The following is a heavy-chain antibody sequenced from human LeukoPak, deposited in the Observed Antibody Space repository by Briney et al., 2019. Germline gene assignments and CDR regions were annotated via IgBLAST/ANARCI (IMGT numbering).Heavy chain of an antibody. CDR2: IYQSGST. D-gene: IGHD3-10*01. CDR3: ATTQPLDYYGSGSRYYYYGMDV. V-gene: IGHV4-30-2*01. J-gene: IGHJ6*02. CDR1: GGSISSGGYS. Sequence: SETLSLTCAVSGGSISSGGYSWSWIRQRPGKGLEWIGYIYQSGSTYYNPSLKSRVTISVDRSKNQFSLKLSSVTAADTAVYYCATTQPLDYYGSGSRYYYYGMDVWGQGTTVTVSS.